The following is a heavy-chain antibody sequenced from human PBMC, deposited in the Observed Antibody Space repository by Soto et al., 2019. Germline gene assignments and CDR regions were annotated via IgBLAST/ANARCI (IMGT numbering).Heavy chain of an antibody. V-gene: IGHV4-59*12. CDR1: GGSISNYY. D-gene: IGHD5-12*01. J-gene: IGHJ3*02. Sequence: TSETLSLTCIVSGGSISNYYWSWIRQPPGKGLEWIGYIYYSGSTNYNPSLTSRVTISVDTSKNQFSLKLSSVTAADTAVYYCARDGYNYGDAFDIWGQGTMVTVSS. CDR3: ARDGYNYGDAFDI. CDR2: IYYSGST.